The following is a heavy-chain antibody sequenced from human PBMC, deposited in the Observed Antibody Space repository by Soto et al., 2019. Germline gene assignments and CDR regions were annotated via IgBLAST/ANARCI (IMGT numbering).Heavy chain of an antibody. V-gene: IGHV1-18*01. CDR3: ARVDLEWLSSRYYYYGMDV. CDR2: ISAYNGNT. CDR1: GYTFTSYG. Sequence: VKVSCKASGYTFTSYGISWVRQAPGQGLEWMGWISAYNGNTNYAQKLQGRVTMTTDTSTSTAYMELRSLRSDDTAVYYCARVDLEWLSSRYYYYGMDVWGQGTTVTVSS. J-gene: IGHJ6*02. D-gene: IGHD3-3*01.